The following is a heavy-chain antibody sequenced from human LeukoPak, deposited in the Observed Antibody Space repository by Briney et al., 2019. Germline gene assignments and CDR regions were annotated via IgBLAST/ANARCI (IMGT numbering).Heavy chain of an antibody. D-gene: IGHD4-17*01. J-gene: IGHJ4*02. V-gene: IGHV1-46*01. CDR3: ARGAQGGDFGYYFDY. CDR1: GYTFTSYY. Sequence: ASVKVSCKASGYTFTSYYMHWVRQAPGQGLEWMGIINPSGGSTSYAQKFQGRVTMTRDMSTSTVYMELSSLRSEDTAVYHCARGAQGGDFGYYFDYWGQGTLVTVSS. CDR2: INPSGGST.